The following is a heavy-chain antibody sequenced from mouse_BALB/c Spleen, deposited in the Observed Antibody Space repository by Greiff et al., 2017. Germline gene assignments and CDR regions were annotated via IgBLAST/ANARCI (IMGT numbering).Heavy chain of an antibody. Sequence: VQLHQSGAELVRPGVSVKISCKGSGYTFTDYAMHWVKQSHAKSLEWIGVISTYYGDASYNQKFKGKATMTVDKSSSTAYMELARLTSEDSAIYYCARGHYYGKYYYARDYWGQGTSVTVSS. CDR3: ARGHYYGKYYYARDY. D-gene: IGHD1-2*01. V-gene: IGHV1S137*01. CDR2: ISTYYGDA. J-gene: IGHJ4*01. CDR1: GYTFTDYA.